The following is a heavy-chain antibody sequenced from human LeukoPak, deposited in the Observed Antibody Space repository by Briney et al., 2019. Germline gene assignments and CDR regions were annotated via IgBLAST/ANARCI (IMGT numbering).Heavy chain of an antibody. J-gene: IGHJ4*02. CDR3: ARDVSGSLDN. D-gene: IGHD1-26*01. CDR2: IISNTGGT. Sequence: ASVKVSCKASGYTITDYHMHWVRQAPGQGLEWMGWIISNTGGTNYAQKFQGRVTTTRDTSITTAYMELTRLTSDDTAVYYCARDVSGSLDNWGQGTLVTVSS. V-gene: IGHV1-2*02. CDR1: GYTITDYH.